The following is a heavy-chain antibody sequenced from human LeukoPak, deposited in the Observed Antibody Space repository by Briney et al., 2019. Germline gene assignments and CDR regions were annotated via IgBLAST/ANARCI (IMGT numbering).Heavy chain of an antibody. CDR3: ARGLTGVDY. CDR2: INHSGST. CDR1: GGSFSGYY. J-gene: IGHJ4*02. D-gene: IGHD7-27*01. Sequence: SETLSLTCAVYGGSFSGYYWSWIRQPPGKGLEWIGEINHSGSTNYNPSLKSRVTISVDTSKNQFSLKLSSVTAADTAVYYCARGLTGVDYWGQGTLVTVSS. V-gene: IGHV4-34*01.